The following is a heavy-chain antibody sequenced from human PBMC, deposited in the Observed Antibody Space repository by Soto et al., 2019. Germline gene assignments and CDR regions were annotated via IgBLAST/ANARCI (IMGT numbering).Heavy chain of an antibody. CDR1: VFTFSSYS. J-gene: IGHJ4*02. CDR2: ISSRSST. D-gene: IGHD1-7*01. Sequence: GGSLRLSCAASVFTFSSYSMNWVRQAPGKGLEWVSYISSRSSTTYADSVKGRFTISRDNAKNSLYLQMNSLRDEDTAVYYCARDYNWNYPYFDYWGQGTLVTVSS. V-gene: IGHV3-48*02. CDR3: ARDYNWNYPYFDY.